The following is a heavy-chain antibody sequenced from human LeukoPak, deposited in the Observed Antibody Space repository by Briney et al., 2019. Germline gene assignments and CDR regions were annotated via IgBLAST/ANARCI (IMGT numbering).Heavy chain of an antibody. CDR1: GFTFTTYS. Sequence: GGSLTLSCAASGFTFTTYSMNWVRQAPGKGLEWVSYISSSSSSIYYADSVKGRFTISRGNARNSLYLRMNSLRAEDTAVYCCARAYDFWSGYYPTYFDYWGQGTLVTVSS. D-gene: IGHD3-3*01. V-gene: IGHV3-48*01. CDR2: ISSSSSSI. J-gene: IGHJ4*02. CDR3: ARAYDFWSGYYPTYFDY.